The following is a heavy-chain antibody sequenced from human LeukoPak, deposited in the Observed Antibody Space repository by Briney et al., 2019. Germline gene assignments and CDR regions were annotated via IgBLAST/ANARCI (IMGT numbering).Heavy chain of an antibody. J-gene: IGHJ4*02. D-gene: IGHD3-22*01. CDR2: IWYDGRNK. CDR1: GFTFSSYA. Sequence: GALRLSCAASGFTFSSYAMRWVRQAPGKGLEWVAVIWYDGRNKYYADSVKGRFTISRDNSKNTLYLQMNSLRAEDTAMYYCARGDDSGYYDYFDYWGQGALVTVSS. CDR3: ARGDDSGYYDYFDY. V-gene: IGHV3-33*01.